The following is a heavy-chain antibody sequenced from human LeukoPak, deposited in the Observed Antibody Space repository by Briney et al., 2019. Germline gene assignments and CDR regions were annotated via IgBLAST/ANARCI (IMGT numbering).Heavy chain of an antibody. CDR1: GFTFSSYG. Sequence: GGSLRLSCAASGFTFSSYGMHWVRQAPGKGLAWVAVIWYDGSNKYYADSVKGRFTISRDNSKNTVYLQMNSLRAEDTAVYYCARDRSGYDHPLPGCSSGLDYWGQGTLVTVSS. D-gene: IGHD6-19*01. V-gene: IGHV3-33*01. CDR2: IWYDGSNK. J-gene: IGHJ4*02. CDR3: ARDRSGYDHPLPGCSSGLDY.